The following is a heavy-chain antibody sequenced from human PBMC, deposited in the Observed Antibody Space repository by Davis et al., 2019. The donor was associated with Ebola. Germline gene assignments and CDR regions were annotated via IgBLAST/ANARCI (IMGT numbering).Heavy chain of an antibody. CDR3: ARVASYGDTVISTFQMDV. J-gene: IGHJ6*04. Sequence: SGPTLVKPTQTLTLTCTFSGFSLSTSGVGLAWIRQSPGKALEWIGYIYYSGSTNYNPSLKSRVTISVDTSKNQFSLKLSSVTAADTAVYYCARVASYGDTVISTFQMDVWGKGTTVTVSS. V-gene: IGHV4-61*08. CDR1: GFSLSTSGVG. D-gene: IGHD4-17*01. CDR2: IYYSGST.